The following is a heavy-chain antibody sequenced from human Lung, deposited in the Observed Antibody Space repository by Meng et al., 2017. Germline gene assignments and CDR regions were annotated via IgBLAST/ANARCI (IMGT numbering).Heavy chain of an antibody. CDR3: ASYCGGDCYSSIHY. V-gene: IGHV1-2*06. D-gene: IGHD2-21*02. CDR2: INPNSGGT. Sequence: QVQLVQAGVEVKKPGASVKVPCKASGYTFTGYYMHWVRQAPGQGLEWMGRINPNSGGTNYAQKFQGRVTMTRDTSISTAYMELSRLRSDDTAVYYCASYCGGDCYSSIHYWGQGTLVTVSS. J-gene: IGHJ4*02. CDR1: GYTFTGYY.